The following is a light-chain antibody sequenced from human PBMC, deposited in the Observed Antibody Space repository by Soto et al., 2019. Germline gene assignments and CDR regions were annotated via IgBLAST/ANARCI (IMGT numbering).Light chain of an antibody. CDR1: QSISSY. V-gene: IGKV1-39*01. J-gene: IGKJ1*01. Sequence: DIQLTQSPSSLSASVGDRVTITCRAIQSISSYLNWYQQKPGKAPKLLIYAASSLQSGVPSRFSGSGSGTDFTFTISSLQPVDFATYYCQQSYSTPPTFGQGTKVDIK. CDR3: QQSYSTPPT. CDR2: AAS.